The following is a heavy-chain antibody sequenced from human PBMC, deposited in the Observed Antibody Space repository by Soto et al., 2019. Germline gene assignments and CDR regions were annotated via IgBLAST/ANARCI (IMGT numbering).Heavy chain of an antibody. J-gene: IGHJ4*02. CDR3: AKDYLYYYDSSGLFDY. CDR2: ISGSGGST. V-gene: IGHV3-23*01. Sequence: GGSLRLSCAASGFTFSSYAMSWVRQAPGKGLEWVSAISGSGGSTYHADSVKGRFTISRDNSKNTLYLQMNSLRAEDTAVYYCAKDYLYYYDSSGLFDYWGQGTLVTVSS. CDR1: GFTFSSYA. D-gene: IGHD3-22*01.